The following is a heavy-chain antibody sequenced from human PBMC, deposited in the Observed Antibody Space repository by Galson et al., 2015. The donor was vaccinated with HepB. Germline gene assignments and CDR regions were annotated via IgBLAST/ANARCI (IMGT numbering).Heavy chain of an antibody. CDR3: ARVRRPMVRGVKERAHFDY. J-gene: IGHJ4*02. D-gene: IGHD3-10*01. Sequence: ETLSLTCAVYGGSFSGYYWSWIRQPPGKGLEWIGEINHSGSTNYNPSLKSRVTISVDTSKNQFSLKLSSVTAADTAVYYCARVRRPMVRGVKERAHFDYWGQGTLVTVSS. CDR2: INHSGST. CDR1: GGSFSGYY. V-gene: IGHV4-34*01.